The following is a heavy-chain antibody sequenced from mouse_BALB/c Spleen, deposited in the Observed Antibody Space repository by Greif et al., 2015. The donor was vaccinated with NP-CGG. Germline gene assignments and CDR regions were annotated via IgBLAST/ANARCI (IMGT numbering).Heavy chain of an antibody. V-gene: IGHV1S81*02. D-gene: IGHD1-1*01. CDR2: INPSNGRT. CDR1: GYTFTSYW. Sequence: QVQLQQSGAELVKPGASVKLSCKASGYTFTSYWMHWVKQRPGQGLEWIGEINPSNGRTNYNEKFKSKATLTVDKSSSTAYMQLSSLTSEDSAVYYCARQDYGSRNFDYWGQGTTLTVSS. J-gene: IGHJ2*01. CDR3: ARQDYGSRNFDY.